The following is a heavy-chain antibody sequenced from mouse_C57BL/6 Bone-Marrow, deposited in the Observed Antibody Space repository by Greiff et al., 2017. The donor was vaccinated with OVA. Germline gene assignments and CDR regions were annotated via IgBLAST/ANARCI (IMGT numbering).Heavy chain of an antibody. Sequence: QVQLQQPGAELVKPGASVKLSCKASGYTFTSYWMHWVKQRPGQGLEWIGMIHPNSGSTNYNEKCKSKATLTVDKSSSTAYMQLSSLTSEDSAVYYCVNWDFAWFAYWGQGTLVTVSA. CDR3: VNWDFAWFAY. CDR2: IHPNSGST. V-gene: IGHV1-64*01. J-gene: IGHJ3*01. D-gene: IGHD4-1*01. CDR1: GYTFTSYW.